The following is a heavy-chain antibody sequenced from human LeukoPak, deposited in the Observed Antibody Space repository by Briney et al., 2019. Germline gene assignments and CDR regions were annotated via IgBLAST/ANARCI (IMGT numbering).Heavy chain of an antibody. D-gene: IGHD4-17*01. V-gene: IGHV1-2*02. CDR3: ARPLKEGYGGNYGGPDY. J-gene: IGHJ4*02. CDR1: GYTFTSYY. CDR2: INPNSGGT. Sequence: ASVRVSCKASGYTFTSYYMHWVRQAPGQGLEWMGWINPNSGGTNYAQKFQGRVTMTRDTSISAAYMELSRLRSDDTAVYYCARPLKEGYGGNYGGPDYWGQGTLVTVSS.